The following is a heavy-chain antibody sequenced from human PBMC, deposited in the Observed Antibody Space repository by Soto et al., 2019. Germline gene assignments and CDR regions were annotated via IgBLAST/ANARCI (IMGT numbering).Heavy chain of an antibody. J-gene: IGHJ6*02. V-gene: IGHV1-69*02. CDR1: GGTFSTYS. Sequence: QIQLVQSGAEVKKPGSSVKVSCKASGGTFSTYSITWVRQAPGQGLEWMGRIIPILEITNYAQKFQGRVTITADRSTSTAYMEMSTLTSEDTAVYYCARSLASGRHYYYGMDVWGQGTTVTVSS. D-gene: IGHD3-10*01. CDR2: IIPILEIT. CDR3: ARSLASGRHYYYGMDV.